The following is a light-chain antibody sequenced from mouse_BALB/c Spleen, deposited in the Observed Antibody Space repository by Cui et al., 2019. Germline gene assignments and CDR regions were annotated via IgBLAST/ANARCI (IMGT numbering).Light chain of an antibody. J-gene: IGKJ1*01. V-gene: IGKV4-55*01. CDR1: SSVRY. CDR3: QQWSSYPRT. CDR2: DTS. Sequence: QIVLTQSPAIMSASPVEKVTMTCSASSSVRYMYWYQQKPGASPRLLIYDTSNLASGVPVRFSGSGSGTSYSLTISRREAEDAATYYCQQWSSYPRTFGGGTKLEIK.